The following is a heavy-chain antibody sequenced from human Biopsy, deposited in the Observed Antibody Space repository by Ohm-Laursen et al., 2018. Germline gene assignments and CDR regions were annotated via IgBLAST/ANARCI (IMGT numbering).Heavy chain of an antibody. CDR1: GGSIRSDY. V-gene: IGHV4-59*01. CDR2: ISKGGDT. CDR3: ARLYRLDDYWNDDPPDAFDV. Sequence: SETLSLTCTVSGGSIRSDYWSWIRQSPGKGLEWIGFISKGGDTTYNPSLRGRVAISVDTSKNQFSLKLSSATAADTAIFFCARLYRLDDYWNDDPPDAFDVWGQGTRVTVSS. D-gene: IGHD1-1*01. J-gene: IGHJ3*01.